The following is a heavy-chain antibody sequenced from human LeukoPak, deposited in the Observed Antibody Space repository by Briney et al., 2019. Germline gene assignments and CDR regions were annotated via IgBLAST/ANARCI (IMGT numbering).Heavy chain of an antibody. CDR2: IRYDGSNK. CDR1: GFTFSSYG. V-gene: IGHV3-30*02. CDR3: AKDLTRVAARPGNWSDP. J-gene: IGHJ5*02. D-gene: IGHD6-6*01. Sequence: GGSLRLSCAASGFTFSSYGMHWVRQAPGKGLEWVAFIRYDGSNKYYADSVKGRFTISRDNSKNTLYLQMNSLRAEDTAVYYCAKDLTRVAARPGNWSDPWGQGTLVTVSS.